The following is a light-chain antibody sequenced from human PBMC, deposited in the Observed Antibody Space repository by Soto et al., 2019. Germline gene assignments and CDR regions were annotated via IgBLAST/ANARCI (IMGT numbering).Light chain of an antibody. CDR2: DNN. V-gene: IGLV1-51*01. J-gene: IGLJ2*01. CDR3: GTWDSSLSAVV. CDR1: SFNIGNNY. Sequence: QSVLTQPPSVSAAPGQEVTISCSGSSFNIGNNYVSWYQQLPGTAPKLLIYDNNDRPSGIPDRFSGSKSGTSATLGITGLQTGDEADYYCGTWDSSLSAVVFGGGTKLTVL.